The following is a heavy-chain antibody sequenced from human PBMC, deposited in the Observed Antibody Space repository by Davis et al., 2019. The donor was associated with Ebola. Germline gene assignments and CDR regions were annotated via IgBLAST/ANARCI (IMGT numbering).Heavy chain of an antibody. CDR1: GYTFTSYA. V-gene: IGHV1-3*01. J-gene: IGHJ5*02. D-gene: IGHD5-18*01. CDR3: ASGGYSYGLPNWFDP. CDR2: INAGNGNT. Sequence: ASVKVSCKASGYTFTSYAMHWVRQAPGQRLEWMGWINAGNGNTKYSQKLQGRVTMTTDTSTSTAYMELRSLRSDDTAVYYCASGGYSYGLPNWFDPWGQGTLVTVSS.